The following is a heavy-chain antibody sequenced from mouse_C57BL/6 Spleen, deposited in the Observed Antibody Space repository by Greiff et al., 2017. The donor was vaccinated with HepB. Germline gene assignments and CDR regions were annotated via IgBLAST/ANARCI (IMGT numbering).Heavy chain of an antibody. CDR3: ARSGNYYYGSSYHYAMDY. V-gene: IGHV1-9*01. CDR1: GYTFTGYW. D-gene: IGHD1-1*01. Sequence: QVQLQQSGAELMKPGASVKLSCKATGYTFTGYWIEWVKQRPGHGLEWIGEILPGSGSTNYNEKFKGKATFTADTSSNTAYMQLSSLTTEDSAIYYCARSGNYYYGSSYHYAMDYWGQGTSVTVSS. J-gene: IGHJ4*01. CDR2: ILPGSGST.